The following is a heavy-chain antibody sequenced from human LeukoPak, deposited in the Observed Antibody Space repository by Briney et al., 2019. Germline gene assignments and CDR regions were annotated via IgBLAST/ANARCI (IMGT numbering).Heavy chain of an antibody. CDR1: GFTLSSYG. CDR2: LRYDGSTA. J-gene: IGHJ4*02. CDR3: AKDPYGGTYPSYFDY. V-gene: IGHV3-30*02. Sequence: GWSLSLSCAAPGFTLSSYGMNWVRQAPGKGLDWVAFLRYDGSTAFYEDSVKGRFTISRDSSKNTLYLQMNSLTPADTAIYYCAKDPYGGTYPSYFDYWGQGTLVSVSS. D-gene: IGHD1-26*01.